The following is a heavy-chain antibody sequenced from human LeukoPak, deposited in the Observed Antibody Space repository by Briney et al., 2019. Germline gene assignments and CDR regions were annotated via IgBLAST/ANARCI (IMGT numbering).Heavy chain of an antibody. CDR1: GYTFTSYG. CDR3: ARESPEDAFDI. CDR2: INPSSGGT. J-gene: IGHJ3*02. Sequence: GASVKVSCKASGYTFTSYGISWVRQAPGQGLEWMGRINPSSGGTNFAQKFQDRVTMTRDTSTSTAYMELIKLRSDDTAVYFCARESPEDAFDIWGQGTVVTVSS. V-gene: IGHV1-2*06.